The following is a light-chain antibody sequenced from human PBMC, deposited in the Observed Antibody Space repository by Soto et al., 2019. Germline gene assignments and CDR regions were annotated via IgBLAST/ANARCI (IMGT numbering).Light chain of an antibody. CDR3: KQRRNWLRVP. CDR1: QSVSSY. Sequence: EIVLTQSPATLSLSPGERATLSCRASQSVSSYLAWYQQKPGQAPRLLIYDASKKATGIPARFSGSRSGKAFTLPFGSIEPEVFAFFSCKQRRNWLRVPFGLGTRLEI. V-gene: IGKV3-11*01. CDR2: DAS. J-gene: IGKJ5*01.